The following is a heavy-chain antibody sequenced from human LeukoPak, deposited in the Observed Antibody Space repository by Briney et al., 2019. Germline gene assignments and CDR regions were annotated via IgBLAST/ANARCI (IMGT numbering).Heavy chain of an antibody. V-gene: IGHV4-39*07. CDR2: IYYSGST. CDR3: ARESLTWLQSRTSWFDP. Sequence: SETLSLTCTVSGGSISSTTYYWGWIRQPPGKGLEWIGTIYYSGSTYYNPSLKSRVTISVDSSKNQFSLRLSSVTAADTAVYYCARESLTWLQSRTSWFDPWGQGTLVTVSS. CDR1: GGSISSTTYY. D-gene: IGHD5-24*01. J-gene: IGHJ5*02.